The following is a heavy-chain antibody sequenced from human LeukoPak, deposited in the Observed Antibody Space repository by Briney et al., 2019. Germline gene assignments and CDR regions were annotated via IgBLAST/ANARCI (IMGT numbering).Heavy chain of an antibody. Sequence: PGGSLRLSCVASGFTFSSYGMRWVRQAPGKELEWVAFIRYDGSNKYYADSVKGRFTISRDNSKNTLYLQMNSLRAEDTAVYYCVYYYGDGDYWGQGTLVTVSS. CDR1: GFTFSSYG. J-gene: IGHJ4*02. CDR3: VYYYGDGDY. CDR2: IRYDGSNK. D-gene: IGHD4-17*01. V-gene: IGHV3-30*02.